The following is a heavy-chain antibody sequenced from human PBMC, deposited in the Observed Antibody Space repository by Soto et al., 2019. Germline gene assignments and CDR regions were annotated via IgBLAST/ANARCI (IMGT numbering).Heavy chain of an antibody. V-gene: IGHV1-18*01. D-gene: IGHD4-17*01. J-gene: IGHJ6*03. Sequence: ASVKVSCKASGHTFTNYGFTWVRQAPGQGLEWLGWISTYNGNTKYAQKVQGRLTMTTDTSTSTANMELTSLRSDDTALYYCARTTVTASYYYMDVWGKGSTVTVSS. CDR2: ISTYNGNT. CDR3: ARTTVTASYYYMDV. CDR1: GHTFTNYG.